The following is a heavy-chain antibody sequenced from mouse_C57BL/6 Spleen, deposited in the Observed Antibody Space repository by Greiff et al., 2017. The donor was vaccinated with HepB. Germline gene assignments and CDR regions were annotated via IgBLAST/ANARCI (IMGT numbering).Heavy chain of an antibody. CDR1: GYTFTDYN. Sequence: VQLQQSGPELVKPGASVKIPCKASGYTFTDYNMDWVKQSHGKSLEWIGDINPNNGGTIYNQKFKGKATLTVDKSSSTAYMELRSLTSEDTAVYYCARRYYDYEYFDVWGTGTTVTVSS. CDR3: ARRYYDYEYFDV. V-gene: IGHV1-18*01. D-gene: IGHD2-4*01. CDR2: INPNNGGT. J-gene: IGHJ1*03.